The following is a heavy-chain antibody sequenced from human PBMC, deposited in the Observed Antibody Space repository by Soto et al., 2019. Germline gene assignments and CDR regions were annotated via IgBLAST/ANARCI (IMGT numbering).Heavy chain of an antibody. CDR1: GFTFSSYG. CDR3: AKDGGGGPRTSCLDV. D-gene: IGHD2-2*01. Sequence: QVQLVESGGGVVQPGRSLRLSCAASGFTFSSYGMHWVRQAPGKGLEWVAVISYDGSNKYYADSVKGRFTITRDNSKNTLYLQLNSLRAEVTAVYYCAKDGGGGPRTSCLDVWGQGTTVTVSS. CDR2: ISYDGSNK. J-gene: IGHJ6*02. V-gene: IGHV3-30*18.